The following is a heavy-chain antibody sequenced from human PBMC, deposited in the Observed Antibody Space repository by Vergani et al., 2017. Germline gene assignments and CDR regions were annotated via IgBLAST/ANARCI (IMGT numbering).Heavy chain of an antibody. J-gene: IGHJ4*02. CDR3: AKHLGYCSSTSCPRSYYFDY. D-gene: IGHD2-2*01. Sequence: EVQLLESGGGLVQPGGSLRLSCAASGFTFGSYAMSWVRQAPGKGLEWVSAISGSGGSTYYADSVKGRFTISRDNSKTTLYLQMNSLRAEDTAVYYCAKHLGYCSSTSCPRSYYFDYWGQGTLVTVSS. CDR2: ISGSGGST. CDR1: GFTFGSYA. V-gene: IGHV3-23*01.